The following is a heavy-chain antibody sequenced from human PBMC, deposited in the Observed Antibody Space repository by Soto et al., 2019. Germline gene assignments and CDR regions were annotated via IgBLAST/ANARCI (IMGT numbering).Heavy chain of an antibody. Sequence: PSETLSLTCSVSGGSISSGSYYWSWIRQPPGKGLEWIGYIYYSGSTNYNPSLKSRVTISVDTSKNQFSLKLSSVTAADTAVYYCARDAWIQLWLGYFDYWGQGTLVTVSS. CDR3: ARDAWIQLWLGYFDY. CDR2: IYYSGST. J-gene: IGHJ4*02. D-gene: IGHD5-18*01. V-gene: IGHV4-61*01. CDR1: GGSISSGSYY.